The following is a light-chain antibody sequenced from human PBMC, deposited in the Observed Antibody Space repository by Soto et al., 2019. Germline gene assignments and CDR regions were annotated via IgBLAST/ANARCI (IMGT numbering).Light chain of an antibody. Sequence: EIVLTQSPGTPSLSPGERATLSCRASQSVTSSYLARYQQKPGQAPRLLIYGASSRATGIPDRFGGSGCGTDFTLTISSLEPEDFAVYYCQQYGSSPLWTFGQGTKVDIK. V-gene: IGKV3-20*01. CDR2: GAS. CDR1: QSVTSSY. J-gene: IGKJ1*01. CDR3: QQYGSSPLWT.